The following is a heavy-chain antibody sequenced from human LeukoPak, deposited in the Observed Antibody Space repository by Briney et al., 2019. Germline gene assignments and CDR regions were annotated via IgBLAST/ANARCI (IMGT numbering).Heavy chain of an antibody. J-gene: IGHJ6*02. Sequence: ASVKVSCKASGYTFTSYDINWVRQATGQGLEWMGWMNPNSGNTGYAQKFQGRVTMTRNTSIGTAYMELSSLRSEDTAVYYCARGPQLRYFDWFAYYGMDVWGQGTTVTVSS. CDR2: MNPNSGNT. CDR3: ARGPQLRYFDWFAYYGMDV. D-gene: IGHD3-9*01. V-gene: IGHV1-8*01. CDR1: GYTFTSYD.